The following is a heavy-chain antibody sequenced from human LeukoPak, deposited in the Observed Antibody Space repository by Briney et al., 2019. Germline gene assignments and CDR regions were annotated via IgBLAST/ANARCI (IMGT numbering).Heavy chain of an antibody. CDR2: IYSTGST. CDR3: ARQGTYNSGWNDY. CDR1: GVSISSYY. Sequence: SETLSLTCTVSGVSISSYYWSWIRQPPGKGLQWIGNIYSTGSTNYNPSLKSRVTISVDTSKNQFSLKVNSVTAADTAVYYCARQGTYNSGWNDYWGQGTLVTVST. D-gene: IGHD6-19*01. J-gene: IGHJ4*02. V-gene: IGHV4-59*08.